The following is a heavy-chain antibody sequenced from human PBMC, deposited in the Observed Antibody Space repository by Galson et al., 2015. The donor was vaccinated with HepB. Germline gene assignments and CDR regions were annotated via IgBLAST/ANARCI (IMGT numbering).Heavy chain of an antibody. Sequence: SLRLSCAASGFTFSTYAVNWVRQAPGKGLEWVSVISGDTAKIFHADSVKGRFTISRDNSMNTVYLQMDSLRAEDTAVYYCAKGGNWDSRYFDYWGQGSLVTVSS. V-gene: IGHV3-23*01. CDR1: GFTFSTYA. D-gene: IGHD7-27*01. CDR2: ISGDTAKI. J-gene: IGHJ4*02. CDR3: AKGGNWDSRYFDY.